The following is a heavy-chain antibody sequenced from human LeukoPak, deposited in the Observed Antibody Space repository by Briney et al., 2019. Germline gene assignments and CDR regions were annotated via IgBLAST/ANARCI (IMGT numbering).Heavy chain of an antibody. Sequence: GRSLRLSCAASGFTFSSYATSWVRQAPGKGLEWVSGISGSGDSTYYGDSVKGRFAISRDHSKNTLYLQMNSLRAEDTAVYYCAKVRASSGWYGGFDYWGQGTLVTVSS. CDR2: ISGSGDST. J-gene: IGHJ4*02. CDR1: GFTFSSYA. V-gene: IGHV3-23*01. D-gene: IGHD6-19*01. CDR3: AKVRASSGWYGGFDY.